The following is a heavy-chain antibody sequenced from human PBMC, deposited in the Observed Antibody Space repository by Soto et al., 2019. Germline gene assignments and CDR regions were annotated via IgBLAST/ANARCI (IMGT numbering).Heavy chain of an antibody. Sequence: PSETLSLTCTVSGGSITSYYLSWLRQPPGKGLEWFGYIYYSGSTNYNPSLKSRVTISVDTSKNQFSLKLSSVTAADTAVYYCARGIYGDYLDYYYYYYMDVWGKGTTVTVSS. V-gene: IGHV4-59*01. CDR2: IYYSGST. CDR1: GGSITSYY. D-gene: IGHD4-17*01. CDR3: ARGIYGDYLDYYYYYYMDV. J-gene: IGHJ6*03.